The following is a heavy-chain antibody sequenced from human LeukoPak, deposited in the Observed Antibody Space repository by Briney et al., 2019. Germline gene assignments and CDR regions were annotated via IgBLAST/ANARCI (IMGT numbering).Heavy chain of an antibody. D-gene: IGHD3-22*01. CDR2: IYHSGST. CDR3: ARYGYGSSGFFDY. Sequence: PSETLSLTCAVSGGSISSSNWWSWVRQPPGKGLEWIGEIYHSGSTNYNPSLKSRVTISVDKSKNQFSLKLSSVTAADTAVYYCARYGYGSSGFFDYWGQGTLVTVSS. CDR1: GGSISSSNW. J-gene: IGHJ4*02. V-gene: IGHV4-4*02.